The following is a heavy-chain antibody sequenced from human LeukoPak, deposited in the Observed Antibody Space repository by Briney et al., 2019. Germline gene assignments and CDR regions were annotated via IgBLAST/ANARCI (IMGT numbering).Heavy chain of an antibody. CDR1: GGSISGYY. CDR3: ARAVAGATMDYYYGMDV. CDR2: IYYTGNT. Sequence: SETLPLTCTVSGGSISGYYWSWLRQPPGKGLEWIGYIYYTGNTNYNPSLKSRVTISLGTSRIQFSLNLSSVTAADTAVYYCARAVAGATMDYYYGMDVWGQGTTVTVSS. D-gene: IGHD1-26*01. V-gene: IGHV4-59*01. J-gene: IGHJ6*02.